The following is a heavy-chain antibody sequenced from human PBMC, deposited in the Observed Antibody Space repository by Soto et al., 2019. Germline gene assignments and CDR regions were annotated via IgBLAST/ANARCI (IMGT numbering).Heavy chain of an antibody. J-gene: IGHJ4*02. V-gene: IGHV3-11*01. CDR3: ARDLGYYASDGYFDY. CDR1: GFTFSDYY. D-gene: IGHD3-22*01. Sequence: VQLVESGENLVKPGGSLRLSCAGSGFTFSDYYMSWIRQAPGKGLEWVSYISSSGNIIYYADSVKGRFTISRDNAKNSLYLQMNSLRAEDTAVYYCARDLGYYASDGYFDYWGQGTLVTVSS. CDR2: ISSSGNII.